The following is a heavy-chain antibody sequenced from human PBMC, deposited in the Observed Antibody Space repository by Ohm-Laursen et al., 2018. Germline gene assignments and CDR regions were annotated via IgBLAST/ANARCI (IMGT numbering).Heavy chain of an antibody. D-gene: IGHD3-22*01. V-gene: IGHV4-34*01. J-gene: IGHJ4*02. CDR1: GGSISSYY. Sequence: SDTLSLTCTVSGGSISSYYWSWIRQPPGKGLEWIGEINHSGSTNYNPSLKSRVTISVDTSKNQFSLKLSSVTAADTAVYYCARVLARYYDSSGYGYWGQGTLVTVSS. CDR3: ARVLARYYDSSGYGY. CDR2: INHSGST.